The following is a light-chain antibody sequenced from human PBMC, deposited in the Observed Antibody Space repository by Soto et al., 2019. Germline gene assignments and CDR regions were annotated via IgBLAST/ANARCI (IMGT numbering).Light chain of an antibody. CDR2: RAS. CDR1: QSVSSN. Sequence: EVVMTQSPATLSLSPGERATLSCRASQSVSSNLAWYQQKVGQAPRLLIYRASTRAAGIPARFSGSGSGTEFTLTISSLQSEDFAVYYCQQHNNWPLTFGGGTKGEIK. CDR3: QQHNNWPLT. J-gene: IGKJ4*01. V-gene: IGKV3-15*01.